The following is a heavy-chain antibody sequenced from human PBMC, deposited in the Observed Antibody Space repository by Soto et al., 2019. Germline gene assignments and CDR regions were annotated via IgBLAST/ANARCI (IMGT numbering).Heavy chain of an antibody. V-gene: IGHV1-18*01. J-gene: IGHJ6*02. D-gene: IGHD3-3*01. CDR1: GCTFTSSV. CDR2: ISTDNGNT. Sequence: ASVKVCCKASGCTFTSSVISWVRQAPGQGLEWLGWISTDNGNTNYAQHLQGRVSLTTDTSTSTAYMDLRSLRSDDTAVYYCARDQGITTFGVYSMYYYGMDVWGQGTTVTVPS. CDR3: ARDQGITTFGVYSMYYYGMDV.